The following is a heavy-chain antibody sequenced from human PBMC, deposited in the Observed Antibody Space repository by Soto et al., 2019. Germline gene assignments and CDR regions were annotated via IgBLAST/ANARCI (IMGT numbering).Heavy chain of an antibody. Sequence: QVQLVESGGGVDQPGRSLRLSCAASGFTFSNYSMHWVRQAPGKGLEWVAVKSYDGSNKYYADSVKGRFTTSRDNSKNTLYLQMNSLRAEDTAVYYCAKDRPAYSYGAYYYYYYGMDVWGQGTTVIVSS. J-gene: IGHJ6*02. V-gene: IGHV3-30*18. CDR1: GFTFSNYS. CDR3: AKDRPAYSYGAYYYYYYGMDV. D-gene: IGHD5-18*01. CDR2: KSYDGSNK.